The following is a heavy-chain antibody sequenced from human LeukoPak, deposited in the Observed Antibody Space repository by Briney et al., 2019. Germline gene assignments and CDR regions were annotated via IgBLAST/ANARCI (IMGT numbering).Heavy chain of an antibody. CDR1: GFAFSSYW. Sequence: GGSLRLSCAASGFAFSSYWMHWVRQAPGKGLVWVSRINSDGSSTSYADSVKGRFTISRDNAKNTLYLQMNSLRAEDTAVYYCARAVGYGSGSYYRNPPDYWGQGTLVTVSS. CDR3: ARAVGYGSGSYYRNPPDY. D-gene: IGHD3-10*01. J-gene: IGHJ4*02. V-gene: IGHV3-74*01. CDR2: INSDGSST.